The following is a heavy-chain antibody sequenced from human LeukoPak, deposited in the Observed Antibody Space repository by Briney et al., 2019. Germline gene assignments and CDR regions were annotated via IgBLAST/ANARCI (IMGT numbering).Heavy chain of an antibody. CDR2: ISYSGST. V-gene: IGHV4-59*01. CDR1: SGSISSYY. Sequence: SETLSLTCTVSSGSISSYYWSWIRQPPGKGLEWVGYISYSGSTNYNPSLKSRVTISVDTSKNQFSLKLSSVTAADTAVYYCARDSYYYGSGSYYNVYFDYWGQGTLVTVSS. J-gene: IGHJ4*02. D-gene: IGHD3-10*01. CDR3: ARDSYYYGSGSYYNVYFDY.